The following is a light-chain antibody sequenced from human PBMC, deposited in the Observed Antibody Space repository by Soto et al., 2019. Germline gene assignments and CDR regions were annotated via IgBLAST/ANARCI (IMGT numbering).Light chain of an antibody. V-gene: IGKV1-39*01. CDR2: AAS. J-gene: IGKJ1*01. CDR1: QSISNY. CDR3: QQSYNAPRT. Sequence: DIQMTQSPYSLSASVGDRVTITCRASQSISNYLNWYQQKPGKAPRLLIHAASSLQSGVPSRFSGSGSGTDFTLTISSLQPEDFAIYYCQQSYNAPRTFGPGTKVKIK.